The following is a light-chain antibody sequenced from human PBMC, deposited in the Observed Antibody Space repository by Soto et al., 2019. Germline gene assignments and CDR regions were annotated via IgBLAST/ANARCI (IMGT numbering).Light chain of an antibody. CDR2: GAS. V-gene: IGKV3-15*01. J-gene: IGKJ1*01. CDR1: QSVSSK. Sequence: EIVLAQSPATLSVSPGEGASLSSRASQSVSSKLAWYQQPNGKPPRLLIYGASTRATGIPARFSGMGSGTEFTLIISSLQSEDSAVYYCQQYNSSLWTFGQGTQVDIK. CDR3: QQYNSSLWT.